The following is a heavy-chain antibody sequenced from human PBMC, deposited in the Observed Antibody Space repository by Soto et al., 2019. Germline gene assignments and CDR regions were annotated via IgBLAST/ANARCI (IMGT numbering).Heavy chain of an antibody. CDR1: GYRFTSSW. D-gene: IGHD2-15*01. V-gene: IGHV5-51*01. CDR2: IYPGDSDA. CDR3: ARQGEFCSGDNCYTDY. Sequence: GESLKISCQGSGYRFTSSWIAWVRQLPGRDLEWMGIIYPGDSDARYSPSFQGRITISADKSISTAFLQWGSLKASDTAMYYCARQGEFCSGDNCYTDYWGQGTLVTVSS. J-gene: IGHJ4*02.